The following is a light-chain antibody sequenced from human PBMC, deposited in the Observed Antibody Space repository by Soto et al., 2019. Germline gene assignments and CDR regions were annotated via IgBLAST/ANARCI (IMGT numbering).Light chain of an antibody. V-gene: IGLV2-14*01. CDR1: SSHVGTYNY. CDR3: TSYTRDTALV. J-gene: IGLJ1*01. Sequence: QSALTQPASVSGSPGQSITISCTGTSSHVGTYNYVSWYQHHPGKAPKLIIYEVSNRPSGVSNRFSGSKSGSTASLTISGLQAEDEDDYHCTSYTRDTALVFGTGTKVTVL. CDR2: EVS.